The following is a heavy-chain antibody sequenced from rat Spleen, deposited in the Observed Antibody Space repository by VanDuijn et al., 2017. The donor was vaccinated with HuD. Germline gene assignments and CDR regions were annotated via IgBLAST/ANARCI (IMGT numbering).Heavy chain of an antibody. Sequence: EVQLVESGGGLVQPGRSLKLSCAASGFTFSDFYMAWVRQAPKKGLEWVATISYDGSSTYYRDSVKGRFTISSENAKSTLYLQMDSLRSEDTATYYCARRHYGYTDYFDYWGQGVMVTVSS. CDR2: ISYDGSST. D-gene: IGHD1-6*01. CDR1: GFTFSDFY. V-gene: IGHV5-7*01. CDR3: ARRHYGYTDYFDY. J-gene: IGHJ2*01.